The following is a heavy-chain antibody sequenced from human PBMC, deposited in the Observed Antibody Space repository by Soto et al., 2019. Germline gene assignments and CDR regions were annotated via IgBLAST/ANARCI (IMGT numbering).Heavy chain of an antibody. V-gene: IGHV4-59*08. D-gene: IGHD6-19*01. J-gene: IGHJ4*02. CDR2: IHYSGGT. Sequence: QVQLQESGPGLVKPSETLSLTCAVSGGSISGYSWSWIRQPPGKGLEWIGNIHYSGGTNYNPSLKSRVTISLDTSKIQFSLQLTSVTAADTAVYYCARRTNYGTARYPDCWGQGTLVTVSS. CDR1: GGSISGYS. CDR3: ARRTNYGTARYPDC.